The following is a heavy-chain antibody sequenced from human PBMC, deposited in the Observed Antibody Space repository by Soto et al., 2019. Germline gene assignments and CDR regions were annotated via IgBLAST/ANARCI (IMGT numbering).Heavy chain of an antibody. CDR3: ARNHRRRPYNWNYSLSWFDP. D-gene: IGHD1-7*01. V-gene: IGHV1-2*02. CDR2: INPNSGGT. J-gene: IGHJ5*02. Sequence: ASVKVSCNASGYTFTGHYMHWVRQAPGQGLEWMGWINPNSGGTNYAQKFQGRVTMTRDTSISTAYMELSRLRSDDTAVYYCARNHRRRPYNWNYSLSWFDPWGQGTLVTVSS. CDR1: GYTFTGHY.